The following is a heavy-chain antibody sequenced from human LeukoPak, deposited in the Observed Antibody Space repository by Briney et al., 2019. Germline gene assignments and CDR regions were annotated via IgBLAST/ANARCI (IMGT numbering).Heavy chain of an antibody. J-gene: IGHJ6*03. V-gene: IGHV3-7*01. CDR1: GFTFSNYW. Sequence: GGSLRLSCAASGFTFSNYWMSWVRQAPGKGLEWVANIKQDGSEKDYVDSVKGRFTISRDNAKNSLYLQMNSLRAEDAAVYYCAKWLTQYHYFMDVWGKGTTVTVSS. CDR3: AKWLTQYHYFMDV. CDR2: IKQDGSEK. D-gene: IGHD6-19*01.